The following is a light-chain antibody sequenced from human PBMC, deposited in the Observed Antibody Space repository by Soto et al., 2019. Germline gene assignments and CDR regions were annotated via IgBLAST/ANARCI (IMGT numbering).Light chain of an antibody. J-gene: IGKJ1*01. CDR2: DAS. CDR3: QQRSNWPRT. V-gene: IGKV1-5*01. CDR1: QTISTW. Sequence: DIQVTQSPPTLSASVGDRVTITCRASQTISTWMAWYQQKPGKAPKLLVYDASTLQSGVATRFSGSGSGTDFTLTISSLEPEDFAVYYCQQRSNWPRTFGQGTKVDIK.